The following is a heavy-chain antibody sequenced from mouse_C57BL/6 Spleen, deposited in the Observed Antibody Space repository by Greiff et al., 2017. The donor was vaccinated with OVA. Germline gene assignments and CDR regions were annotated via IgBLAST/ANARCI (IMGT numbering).Heavy chain of an antibody. D-gene: IGHD2-4*01. CDR1: GYSITSGYY. Sequence: EVKLVESGPGLVKPSQSLSLTCSVTGYSITSGYYWNWIRQFPGNKLEWMGYISYDGSNNYNPSLKNRISITRDTSKNQFFLKLNSVTTEDTATYYCARDDDYDGYYFDYWGQGTTLTVSS. CDR3: ARDDDYDGYYFDY. CDR2: ISYDGSN. V-gene: IGHV3-6*01. J-gene: IGHJ2*01.